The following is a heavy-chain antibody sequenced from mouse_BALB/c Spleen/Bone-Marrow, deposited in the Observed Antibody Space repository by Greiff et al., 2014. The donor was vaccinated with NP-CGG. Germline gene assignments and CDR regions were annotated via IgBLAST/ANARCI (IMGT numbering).Heavy chain of an antibody. D-gene: IGHD1-1*01. CDR2: IDPANGNT. CDR3: ANYYYGSHFDY. J-gene: IGHJ2*01. Sequence: EVKLMESGAALAKPGASVKLSCTASGFNIKDTYMHWVKQRPEPGLEWIGRIDPANGNTKYDPKFQGKATITADTSSNTAYLQLSSLTSEDTAVYYCANYYYGSHFDYWGQGTTLTVSS. CDR1: GFNIKDTY. V-gene: IGHV14-3*02.